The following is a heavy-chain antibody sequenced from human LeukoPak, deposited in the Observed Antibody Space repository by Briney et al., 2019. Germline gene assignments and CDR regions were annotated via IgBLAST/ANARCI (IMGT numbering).Heavy chain of an antibody. CDR3: ARGPYAYTSSATLGSYNWFDP. CDR2: IYPGDSHT. D-gene: IGHD2-2*02. CDR1: GYSFPNYW. Sequence: GESLKISCKGSGYSFPNYWIGWVRQMPGKGLEWMGIIYPGDSHTRYSPSFQDQVTISVDKSISTAYLQWSSLEASDTAMYYCARGPYAYTSSATLGSYNWFDPWGQGSLVTVSS. V-gene: IGHV5-51*01. J-gene: IGHJ5*02.